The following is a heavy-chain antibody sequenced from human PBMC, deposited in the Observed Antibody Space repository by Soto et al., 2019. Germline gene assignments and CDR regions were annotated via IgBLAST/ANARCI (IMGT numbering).Heavy chain of an antibody. V-gene: IGHV4-34*01. D-gene: IGHD2-8*02. CDR2: INRSGST. CDR3: ARDKITGLFDY. CDR1: GGSFSGYS. Sequence: QVQLQQWGAGLLKPSETLSLTCAVYGGSFSGYSWTWIRQPPGTGLEWIGEINRSGSTNYNPSLKSRVTISVDTSKNQFSLKLTSLTAADTVVYYCARDKITGLFDYCGQGALVTVSS. J-gene: IGHJ4*02.